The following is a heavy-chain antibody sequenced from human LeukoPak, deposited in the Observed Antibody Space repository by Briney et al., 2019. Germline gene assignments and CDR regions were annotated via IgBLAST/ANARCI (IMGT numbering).Heavy chain of an antibody. CDR2: ITGSGGST. V-gene: IGHV3-23*01. J-gene: IGHJ3*02. Sequence: GGSLRLSCAASGFTFSNYAMSWVRQAPGKGLEWVSGITGSGGSTNYADSVKGRFTISRDSSKNTLYLQMSSLRAEDTAVYYCTGGGWSTDAFDIWGQGTMVTVSS. CDR3: TGGGWSTDAFDI. D-gene: IGHD6-19*01. CDR1: GFTFSNYA.